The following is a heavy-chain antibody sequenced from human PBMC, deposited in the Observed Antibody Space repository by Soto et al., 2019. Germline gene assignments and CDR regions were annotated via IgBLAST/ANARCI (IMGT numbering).Heavy chain of an antibody. Sequence: QLQLQESGPGLVKPSETLSLTCTVSGGSISSSSYYWGWIRQPPGKGLEWIGSIYYSGSTYYNPSLKSRVTISVDTSKNQFSLKLSSVTAADTAVYYCARLFYSGTVNGDDDAFDIWGQGTMVTVSS. CDR1: GGSISSSSYY. V-gene: IGHV4-39*01. J-gene: IGHJ3*02. CDR2: IYYSGST. D-gene: IGHD4-17*01. CDR3: ARLFYSGTVNGDDDAFDI.